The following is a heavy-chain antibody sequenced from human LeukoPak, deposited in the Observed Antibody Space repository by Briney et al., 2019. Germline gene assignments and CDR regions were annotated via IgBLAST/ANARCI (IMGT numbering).Heavy chain of an antibody. CDR2: ISSSSSYI. Sequence: GGSLRLSCAASGFTFSSYSMNWVRQAPGKGLEWVSSISSSSSYIYYADSVKGRFTISRDNAKNSLYLQMNSLRAEDTAVYYCARGKSVVVITSFDYWGQGTLVTVSS. D-gene: IGHD3-22*01. CDR1: GFTFSSYS. CDR3: ARGKSVVVITSFDY. J-gene: IGHJ4*02. V-gene: IGHV3-21*01.